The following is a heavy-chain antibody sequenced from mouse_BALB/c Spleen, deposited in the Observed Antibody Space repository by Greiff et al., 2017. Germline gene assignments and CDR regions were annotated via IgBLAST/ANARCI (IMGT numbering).Heavy chain of an antibody. D-gene: IGHD2-4*01. Sequence: QVQLQQSGAELAKPGASVKMSCKASGYTFTSYWMHWVKQRPGQGLEWIGYINPSTGYTEYNQKFKDKATLTADKSSSTAYMQLSSLTSEDSAVYYCAREGPYDYGAYWGQGTLVTVSA. V-gene: IGHV1-7*01. CDR1: GYTFTSYW. CDR2: INPSTGYT. CDR3: AREGPYDYGAY. J-gene: IGHJ3*01.